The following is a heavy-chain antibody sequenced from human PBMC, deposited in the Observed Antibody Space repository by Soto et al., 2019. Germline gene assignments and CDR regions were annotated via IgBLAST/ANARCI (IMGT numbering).Heavy chain of an antibody. V-gene: IGHV4-59*01. CDR3: ARDRAEGSSSTPAGGMDV. J-gene: IGHJ6*02. CDR1: GGSIRTYY. Sequence: SETLSLTCSVSGGSIRTYYWNWIRQPPGGGLEWIAYIHYSGVTNYSPSLRGRVSISIDRSNNEFSLKVSSVTAADTAVYYCARDRAEGSSSTPAGGMDVWSPGTTVTVSS. CDR2: IHYSGVT. D-gene: IGHD6-6*01.